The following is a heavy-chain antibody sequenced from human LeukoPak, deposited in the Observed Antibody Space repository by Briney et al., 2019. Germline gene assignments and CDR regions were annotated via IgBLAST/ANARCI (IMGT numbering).Heavy chain of an antibody. CDR2: IGVSGGST. D-gene: IGHD1-26*01. V-gene: IGHV3-23*01. CDR1: GLTFSEYA. Sequence: GGSLRLSCAASGLTFSEYAMSWVRQVPGMGLEWVSTIGVSGGSTNYADSVRGRFTISRDNSKNTLYLQINSLRADDTAVYYCAKGRVGANGVLEHWGQGTLVTVSS. J-gene: IGHJ1*01. CDR3: AKGRVGANGVLEH.